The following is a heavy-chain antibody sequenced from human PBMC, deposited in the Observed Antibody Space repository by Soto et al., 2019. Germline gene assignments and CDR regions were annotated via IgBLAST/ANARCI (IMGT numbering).Heavy chain of an antibody. CDR1: GGSISSYY. D-gene: IGHD4-17*01. J-gene: IGHJ5*02. V-gene: IGHV4-59*01. CDR3: ARDYDYGDYGGWFDP. CDR2: IYYSGST. Sequence: SETLSLTCIVSGGSISSYYWSWIRQPPGKGLEWIGYIYYSGSTNYNPSLKSRVTISVDTPKNQFSLKLSSVTAADTAVYYCARDYDYGDYGGWFDPWGQGTLVTVSS.